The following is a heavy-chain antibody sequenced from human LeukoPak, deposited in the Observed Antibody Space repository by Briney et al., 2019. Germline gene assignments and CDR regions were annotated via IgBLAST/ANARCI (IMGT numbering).Heavy chain of an antibody. CDR3: ARSYCSGGSCLNWFDP. J-gene: IGHJ5*02. Sequence: SETLSLTCTVSGDSISSYYWSWIRQPAGKGLEWIGRIYTSGSTNYNPSLKSRVTMSVDTSKTQFSLKLTSVTAADTAVYYCARSYCSGGSCLNWFDPWGLGTLVTVSS. D-gene: IGHD2-15*01. CDR1: GDSISSYY. V-gene: IGHV4-4*07. CDR2: IYTSGST.